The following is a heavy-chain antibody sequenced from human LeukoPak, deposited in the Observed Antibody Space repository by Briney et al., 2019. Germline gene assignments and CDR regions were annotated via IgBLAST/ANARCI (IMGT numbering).Heavy chain of an antibody. CDR1: GGSFSGYH. V-gene: IGHV4-34*01. Sequence: SSETLSLTCDVYGGSFSGYHWSWIRQSPGKGLEWIGEMNYSGSTTNYNPSLESRVTISVDTSKNQFSLKLTSVTAADTAVYYCAGHHPRNTVDFWGQGTLVTVSS. J-gene: IGHJ4*02. CDR3: AGHHPRNTVDF. CDR2: MNYSGSTT. D-gene: IGHD2/OR15-2a*01.